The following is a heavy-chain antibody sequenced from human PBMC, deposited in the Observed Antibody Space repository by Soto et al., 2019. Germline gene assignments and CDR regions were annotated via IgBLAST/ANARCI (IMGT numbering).Heavy chain of an antibody. V-gene: IGHV1-18*01. Sequence: QVPLVQSGVEVKTPGASVKVSCQASGYTFFTYDISWVRQAPGQGLEWMGWISTYSGDTKYAQKFQGRVTMTTDTSTTTAYLELRSLRSDDTAVYYCARHHGPATSEYWFDPWGQGTLVTVSS. CDR1: GYTFFTYD. D-gene: IGHD6-6*01. CDR2: ISTYSGDT. CDR3: ARHHGPATSEYWFDP. J-gene: IGHJ5*02.